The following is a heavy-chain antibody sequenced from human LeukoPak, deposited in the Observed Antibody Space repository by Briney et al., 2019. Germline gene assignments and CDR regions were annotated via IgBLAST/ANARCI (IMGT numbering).Heavy chain of an antibody. CDR2: IYDSGST. Sequence: PSETLSLTCTVSGGSISSSSYYWGWIRQPPGKGLEWIGSIYDSGSTYYNPSLKSRVTISVDTSKNQFSLKLSSVTAADTAVYCCARGIVATMFSSRRSYYFDYWGQGTLVTVSS. V-gene: IGHV4-39*01. D-gene: IGHD5-12*01. J-gene: IGHJ4*02. CDR3: ARGIVATMFSSRRSYYFDY. CDR1: GGSISSSSYY.